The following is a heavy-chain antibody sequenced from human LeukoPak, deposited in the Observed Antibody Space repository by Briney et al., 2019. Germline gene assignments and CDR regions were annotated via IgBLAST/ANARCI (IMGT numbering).Heavy chain of an antibody. CDR2: IRDNGDTS. CDR3: ARDGGGSPDY. J-gene: IGHJ4*02. D-gene: IGHD1-26*01. V-gene: IGHV3-64*01. Sequence: GGSLRPSCAASGFTFSSYAMHWVRQAPGKGLEYVSAIRDNGDTSYYANSVKGRFSISRDNSKNTLYLQMGSLRAEDMAVYYCARDGGGSPDYWGQGTLVTVSS. CDR1: GFTFSSYA.